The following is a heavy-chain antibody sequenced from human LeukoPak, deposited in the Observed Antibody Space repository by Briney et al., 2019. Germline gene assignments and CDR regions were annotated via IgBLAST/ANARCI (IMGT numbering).Heavy chain of an antibody. CDR1: GFTFSSYW. CDR3: ARGTLGAAASY. V-gene: IGHV3-74*01. CDR2: INGDGSST. J-gene: IGHJ4*02. Sequence: GGSLRLSCAASGFTFSSYWMHWVRQAPGKGLVWVSRINGDGSSTDYADSVKGRFTISRDNAKNTLYLQMNSLRAEDTAVYYCARGTLGAAASYWGQGTLVTVPS. D-gene: IGHD6-13*01.